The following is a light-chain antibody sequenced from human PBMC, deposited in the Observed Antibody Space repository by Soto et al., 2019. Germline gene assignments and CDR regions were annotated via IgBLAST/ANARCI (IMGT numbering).Light chain of an antibody. CDR1: SSDVGGYNY. V-gene: IGLV2-14*01. CDR2: EVS. Sequence: QSALTQPASVSESPGQSITISCSGTSSDVGGYNYVSWYQQNPGTVPKLIIYEVSNRPSGVSNRFSGSKSGNTASLTISGLRAEDEADYYCSSYTSSSTQVFGGGTQLTVL. J-gene: IGLJ3*02. CDR3: SSYTSSSTQV.